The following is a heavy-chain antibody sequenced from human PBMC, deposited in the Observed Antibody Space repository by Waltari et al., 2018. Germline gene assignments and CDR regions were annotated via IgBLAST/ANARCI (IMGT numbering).Heavy chain of an antibody. J-gene: IGHJ2*01. Sequence: QVQLQESGPGLVKPSETLSLTCTVSGGSISSYYWSWIRQPAGKGLEWIGSIYHSGSTYYNPSLKRRVTRSVDTSKNQFSLKLSSVTAADTAVYYCARQTTDWYFDLWGRGTLVTVSS. V-gene: IGHV4-59*08. CDR1: GGSISSYY. CDR2: IYHSGST. CDR3: ARQTTDWYFDL.